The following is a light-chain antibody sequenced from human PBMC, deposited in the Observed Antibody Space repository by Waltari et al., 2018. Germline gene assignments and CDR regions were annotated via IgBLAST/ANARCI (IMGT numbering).Light chain of an antibody. CDR2: SAS. Sequence: DIQMTQSPSTLSASVGDRVTITCRASQNINKWLAWYQQKPGKAPNHLIYSASTLESGVPSRFSGSGFGTEFTLTSSSLQPDDFATYYCQQYIAYPLTFGAGTNVEI. J-gene: IGKJ4*01. CDR1: QNINKW. CDR3: QQYIAYPLT. V-gene: IGKV1-5*03.